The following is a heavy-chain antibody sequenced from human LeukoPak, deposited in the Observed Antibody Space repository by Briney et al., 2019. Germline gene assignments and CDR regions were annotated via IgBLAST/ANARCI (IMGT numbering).Heavy chain of an antibody. J-gene: IGHJ4*02. D-gene: IGHD3-3*01. CDR2: IYYSGST. Sequence: SETLSLSCTVSGGTISSYCWSWIRQPPGKGLEWIGYIYYSGSTNYNPSLKSRVTISVDTSKNQFSLKLSSVTAADTAVYYCARGGIWSAYYIEYWGQGNPVTVSS. CDR3: ARGGIWSAYYIEY. CDR1: GGTISSYC. V-gene: IGHV4-59*01.